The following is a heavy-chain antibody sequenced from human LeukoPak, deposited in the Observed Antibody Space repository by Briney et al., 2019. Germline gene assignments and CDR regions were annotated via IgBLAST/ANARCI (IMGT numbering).Heavy chain of an antibody. J-gene: IGHJ4*02. Sequence: GGSLRLSCAASGFTFSSYSMNWVRQAPGKGLEWVSSISSSSSYIYYADSVKGRFTISRDNAKNSLYLQMNSLRAEDTAVYYCARDRGIPSDSSGYSSWGQGTLVTVSS. V-gene: IGHV3-21*01. CDR1: GFTFSSYS. D-gene: IGHD3-22*01. CDR2: ISSSSSYI. CDR3: ARDRGIPSDSSGYSS.